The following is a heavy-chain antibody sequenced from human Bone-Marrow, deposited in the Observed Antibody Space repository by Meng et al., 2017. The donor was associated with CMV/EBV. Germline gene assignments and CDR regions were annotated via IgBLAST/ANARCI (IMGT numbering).Heavy chain of an antibody. CDR3: ARSNLAYCGGDCYFNTPPGRIPDY. J-gene: IGHJ4*02. D-gene: IGHD2-21*01. CDR1: GFTFDDYA. Sequence: SLKISCAASGFTFDDYAMHWVRQAPGKGLEWVSGISWNSGSIGYADSVKGRFTISRDNAKNSLYLQMNSLRAEDTAVYYCARSNLAYCGGDCYFNTPPGRIPDYWGQGTLVTVSS. CDR2: ISWNSGSI. V-gene: IGHV3-9*01.